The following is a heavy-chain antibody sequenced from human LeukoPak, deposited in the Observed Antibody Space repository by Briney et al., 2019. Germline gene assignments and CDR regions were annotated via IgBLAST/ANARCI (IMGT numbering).Heavy chain of an antibody. J-gene: IGHJ2*01. CDR3: ARGHWDFDL. CDR2: INHVGSI. CDR1: GGSFSGSY. Sequence: SETLSLTCVVYGGSFSGSYWSWLRQPPGKGLEWIGEINHVGSISYNPSLKSRVTISVDTSKNQFSLKLISVTAADTAVYFCARGHWDFDLWGRGTLVTVS. V-gene: IGHV4-34*01.